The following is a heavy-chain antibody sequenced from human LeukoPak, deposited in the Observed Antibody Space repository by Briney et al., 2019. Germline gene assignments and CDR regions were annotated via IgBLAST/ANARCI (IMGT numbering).Heavy chain of an antibody. V-gene: IGHV3-11*01. D-gene: IGHD3-16*02. CDR1: EFTFSDYY. CDR3: VRDYRACFDY. Sequence: GGSLRLSCAASEFTFSDYYMSWIRQAPGKGLEWVSYISSSGSTIYHADSVKGRFTISRDNAKNSLYLQMNSLRAEDTAVYYCVRDYRACFDYWGQGTLVTVSS. J-gene: IGHJ4*02. CDR2: ISSSGSTI.